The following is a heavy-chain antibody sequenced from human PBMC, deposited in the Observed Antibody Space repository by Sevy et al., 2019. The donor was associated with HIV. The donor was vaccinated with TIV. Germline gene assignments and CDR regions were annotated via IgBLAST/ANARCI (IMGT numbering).Heavy chain of an antibody. CDR3: ARNDYGGNGASGNSSDC. CDR2: ISSRSSYT. J-gene: IGHJ4*02. V-gene: IGHV3-11*06. Sequence: GGSLRLSCAASGFTFNEYYMSWIRQAPGKGLEWVSYISSRSSYTNYAASVKGRFTTFRDNAQNSLFLQMNSLRAEDTAVYYCARNDYGGNGASGNSSDCWGQGTLVTVSS. CDR1: GFTFNEYY. D-gene: IGHD4-17*01.